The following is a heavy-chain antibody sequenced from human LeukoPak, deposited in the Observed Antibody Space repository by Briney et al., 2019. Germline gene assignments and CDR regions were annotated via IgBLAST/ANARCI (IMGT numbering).Heavy chain of an antibody. D-gene: IGHD1-26*01. Sequence: ASVKVSCKASGYTFTGYYMHWVRQAPGQGLEWMGWINPNSGGTNYAQKFQGWVTITRNTSISTAYMELSSLRSEDTAVYYCARALGSSPDYWGQGTLVTVSS. V-gene: IGHV1-2*04. J-gene: IGHJ4*02. CDR3: ARALGSSPDY. CDR1: GYTFTGYY. CDR2: INPNSGGT.